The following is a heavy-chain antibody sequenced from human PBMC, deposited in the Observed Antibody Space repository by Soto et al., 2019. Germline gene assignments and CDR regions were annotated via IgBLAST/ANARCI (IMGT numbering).Heavy chain of an antibody. V-gene: IGHV1-46*01. J-gene: IGHJ6*02. CDR2: INASSGNT. CDR3: ARDQDRSAYGMDV. CDR1: GYTFTSYY. Sequence: ASVKVSCKASGYTFTSYYMHWVRQAPGQRLEWMGRINASSGNTKYSQKFQGRVTITRDTSTSTAYMELSRLRSDDTAVYYCARDQDRSAYGMDVWGQGTTVTVS.